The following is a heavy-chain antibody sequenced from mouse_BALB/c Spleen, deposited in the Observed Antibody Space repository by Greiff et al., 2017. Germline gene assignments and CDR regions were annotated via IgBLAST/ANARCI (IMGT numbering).Heavy chain of an antibody. CDR3: ARRGYYLNWYFDV. V-gene: IGHV5-12-1*01. CDR2: ISSGGGST. D-gene: IGHD1-1*02. CDR1: GFAFSSYD. J-gene: IGHJ1*01. Sequence: EVKLVESGGGLVKPGGSLKLSCAASGFAFSSYDMSWVRQTPEKRLEWVAYISSGGGSTYYPDTVKGRFTISRDNAKNTLYLQMSSLKSEDTAMYYCARRGYYLNWYFDVWGAGTTVTVSS.